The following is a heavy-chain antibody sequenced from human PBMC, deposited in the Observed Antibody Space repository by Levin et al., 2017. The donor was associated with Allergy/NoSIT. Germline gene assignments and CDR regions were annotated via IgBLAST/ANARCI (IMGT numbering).Heavy chain of an antibody. Sequence: GASVKVSCKASGYTFTSYGISWVRQAPGQGLEWMGWISAYNGNTNYAQKLQGRVTMTTDTSTSTAYMELRSLRSDDTAVYYCARQHYDFWSGYYPGVFDYWGQGTLVTVSS. J-gene: IGHJ4*02. V-gene: IGHV1-18*01. CDR3: ARQHYDFWSGYYPGVFDY. D-gene: IGHD3-3*01. CDR1: GYTFTSYG. CDR2: ISAYNGNT.